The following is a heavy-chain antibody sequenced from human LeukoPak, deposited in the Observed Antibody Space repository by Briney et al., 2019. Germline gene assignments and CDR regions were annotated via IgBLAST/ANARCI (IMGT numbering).Heavy chain of an antibody. D-gene: IGHD5-18*01. V-gene: IGHV4-34*01. CDR3: ARGRVKGIQLWLLYYFDY. J-gene: IGHJ4*02. CDR2: INXSGST. CDR1: GGSXSGYY. Sequence: SETLSLTCAVYGGSXSGYYWXWIRQPPXXXXXXIXXINXSGSTNYNPSLKSRVTISVDTSKNQFSLKLSSVTAADTAVYYCARGRVKGIQLWLLYYFDYWGQGTLVTVSS.